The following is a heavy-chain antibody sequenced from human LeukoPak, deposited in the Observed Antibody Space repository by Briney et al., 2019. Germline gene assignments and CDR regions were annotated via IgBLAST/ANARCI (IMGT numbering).Heavy chain of an antibody. CDR2: IRYDGSNK. D-gene: IGHD6-19*01. V-gene: IGHV3-30*02. CDR1: GFTFSSYG. CDR3: ARDPAVADYRDDAFDI. Sequence: GGSLRLSCAASGFTFSSYGMHWVRQAPGKGLEWVAFIRYDGSNKYYADSVKGRFTISRDNSKNTLYLQMNSLRAEDTAVYYCARDPAVADYRDDAFDIWGQGTMVTVSS. J-gene: IGHJ3*02.